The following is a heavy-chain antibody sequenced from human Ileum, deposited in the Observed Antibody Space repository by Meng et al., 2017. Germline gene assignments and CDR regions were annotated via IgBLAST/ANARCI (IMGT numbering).Heavy chain of an antibody. J-gene: IGHJ4*02. CDR2: INHSGST. Sequence: SETLSLTCVVYGGSFSSYFWTWIRQPPGKGLEWIGEINHSGSTYYNPSLKSRVTIAEDTSKNQFSLKLTSVTAADTAVYYCAMRIPQYCPGGNCYSGLGYWGQGTLVTV. V-gene: IGHV4-34*01. CDR3: AMRIPQYCPGGNCYSGLGY. CDR1: GGSFSSYF. D-gene: IGHD2-15*01.